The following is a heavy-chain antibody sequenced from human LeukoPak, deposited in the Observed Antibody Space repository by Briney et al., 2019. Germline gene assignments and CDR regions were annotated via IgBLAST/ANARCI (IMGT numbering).Heavy chain of an antibody. J-gene: IGHJ3*02. CDR2: IYPGDSDT. D-gene: IGHD4-17*01. CDR1: GYSFTSYW. Sequence: GEPLKISCKGSGYSFTSYWIGWVRQMPGKGLEWMGIIYPGDSDTRYSPSFQGQVTISADKSISTAYLQWSSLKASDTAMYYCARQPTVTGGFDAFDIWGQGTMVTVSS. V-gene: IGHV5-51*01. CDR3: ARQPTVTGGFDAFDI.